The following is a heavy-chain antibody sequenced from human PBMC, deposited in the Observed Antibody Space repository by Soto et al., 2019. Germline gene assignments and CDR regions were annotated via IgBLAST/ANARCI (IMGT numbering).Heavy chain of an antibody. CDR1: GGSLTDHY. CDR2: VYYGGGT. CDR3: ARGNDWKSSTFDI. Sequence: QVQLQESGPGLVKPSETLSLTCTVAGGSLTDHYWNWFRQSPGKGLHWIGYVYYGGGTNYNPSLKSRVTMSVATPKNQFSLNLRSVTAADTAVYYCARGNDWKSSTFDIWGQGTMVSVSS. V-gene: IGHV4-59*11. D-gene: IGHD2-21*01. J-gene: IGHJ3*02.